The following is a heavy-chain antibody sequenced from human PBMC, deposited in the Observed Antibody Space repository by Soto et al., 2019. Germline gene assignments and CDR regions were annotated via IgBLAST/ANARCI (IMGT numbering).Heavy chain of an antibody. D-gene: IGHD4-4*01. V-gene: IGHV3-66*01. CDR2: IYSGGST. Sequence: GGSLRLSCAASGFTVSSNYMSWVRQAPGKGLEWVSVIYSGGSTYYEDPVKGRFTISRDNPKNTLYLQMNSLRAEETAVYYCASPPLHSNYVLGYWGQGTLVTVSS. CDR1: GFTVSSNY. CDR3: ASPPLHSNYVLGY. J-gene: IGHJ4*02.